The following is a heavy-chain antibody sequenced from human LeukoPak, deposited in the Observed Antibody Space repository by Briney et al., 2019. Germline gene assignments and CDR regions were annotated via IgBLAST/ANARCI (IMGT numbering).Heavy chain of an antibody. J-gene: IGHJ6*04. V-gene: IGHV3-30*18. CDR2: ISYDGSNK. CDR1: GFTFSSYG. D-gene: IGHD6-13*01. CDR3: AKGDSSSWCGRYYYYGMDV. Sequence: GGSLRLSCAASGFTFSSYGMHRVRQAPGKGLEWVAVISYDGSNKYYADSVKGRFTISRDNSKNTLYLQMNSLRAEDTAVYYCAKGDSSSWCGRYYYYGMDVWGKGTTVTVSS.